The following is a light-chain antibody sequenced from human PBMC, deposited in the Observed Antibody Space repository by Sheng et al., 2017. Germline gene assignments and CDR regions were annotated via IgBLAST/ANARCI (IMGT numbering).Light chain of an antibody. CDR3: QQYNTFPWT. J-gene: IGKJ1*01. CDR2: EAS. Sequence: DIQMTQSPSTLSASIGDRVTITCRASQGISRWLAWYQHKPGKAPKLLIYEASGLESGVPSRFSGSGSGTEFTLTISSLQPDDFAAYYCQQYNTFPWTFGQGTKVEIK. CDR1: QGISRW. V-gene: IGKV1-5*03.